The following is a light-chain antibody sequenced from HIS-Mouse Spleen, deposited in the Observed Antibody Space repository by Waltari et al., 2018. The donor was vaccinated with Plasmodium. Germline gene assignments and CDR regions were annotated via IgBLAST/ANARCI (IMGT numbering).Light chain of an antibody. CDR1: TSVLYSSNNKNY. CDR2: WAS. CDR3: QQYYSTPRLT. Sequence: DIVMNQSPDSLAVSLGEKATIHCKSSTSVLYSSNNKNYLAWYQQKPGQPPKLLIYWASTRESGVPDRFSGSGSGTDFTLTISSLQAEDVAVYYCQQYYSTPRLTFGGGTKVEIK. V-gene: IGKV4-1*01. J-gene: IGKJ4*01.